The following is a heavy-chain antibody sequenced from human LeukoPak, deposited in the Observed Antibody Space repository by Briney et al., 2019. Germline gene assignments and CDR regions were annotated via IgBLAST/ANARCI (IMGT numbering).Heavy chain of an antibody. J-gene: IGHJ4*02. CDR3: ARNDGGGGSSGYYATPDY. CDR2: IYPGDSDT. CDR1: GYSFTSYW. Sequence: GESLKISCKGSGYSFTSYWIGWVRQMPGKGLEWMGIIYPGDSDTRYSPSFQGQVTISADKSISTAYLQWSSLKASDTAMYYCARNDGGGGSSGYYATPDYWGQGTLVTVSS. D-gene: IGHD3-22*01. V-gene: IGHV5-51*01.